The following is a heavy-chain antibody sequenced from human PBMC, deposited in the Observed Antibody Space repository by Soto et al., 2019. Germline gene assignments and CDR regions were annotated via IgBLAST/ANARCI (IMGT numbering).Heavy chain of an antibody. J-gene: IGHJ4*02. CDR2: VSIGGST. V-gene: IGHV3-23*01. CDR3: AKRRGAGGHFDY. CDR1: GFTFSSYA. Sequence: DVQLLESGGGLVQPEGSLRLSCAASGFTFSSYAMGWVRQGPGKGLEWVAVVSIGGSTHYADSVRGRFTISKDNSTNTPPLQMNSLTAEDTAVYFCAKRRGAGGHFDYWGQGALVTVSS. D-gene: IGHD2-15*01.